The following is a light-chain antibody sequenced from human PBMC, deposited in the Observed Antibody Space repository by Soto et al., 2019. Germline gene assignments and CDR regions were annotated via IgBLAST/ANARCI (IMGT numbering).Light chain of an antibody. CDR2: SAS. J-gene: IGKJ1*01. CDR1: QSISSY. CDR3: QQSYSTGWT. Sequence: DIQMTQSPSSLSASVGDRFTITCLASQSISSYFNWYQQKPVKAPTLLIYSASSLQSGFPSRFSGSGSGTDFNLTISSLQPEDFATYYCQQSYSTGWTFGQGTKVEIK. V-gene: IGKV1-39*01.